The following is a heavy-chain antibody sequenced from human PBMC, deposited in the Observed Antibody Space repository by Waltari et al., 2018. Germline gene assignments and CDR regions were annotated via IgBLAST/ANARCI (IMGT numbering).Heavy chain of an antibody. CDR1: EFLFSSYA. J-gene: IGHJ6*02. Sequence: QVQLVESGGGVVQPGRSLRLSCSASEFLFSSYAMHWVRQAPGKGLEWVSVISYNERNIYYVDSVKGRFTISRDNSKKMLYLQMNNLRAEDTAVYYCARDYCDRTNCHGMDVWGQGTTVTVSS. V-gene: IGHV3-30*04. D-gene: IGHD3-22*01. CDR2: ISYNERNI. CDR3: ARDYCDRTNCHGMDV.